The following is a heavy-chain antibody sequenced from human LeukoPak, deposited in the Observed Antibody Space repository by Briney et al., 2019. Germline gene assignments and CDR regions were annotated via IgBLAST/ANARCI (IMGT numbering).Heavy chain of an antibody. V-gene: IGHV3-30*01. CDR3: ARDLGGVVVATYYFDY. Sequence: PGGSLRLSCAASGFTFSSYAMHWVRQAPGKGLEWVAVISYDGSNKYYADSVKGRFTISRDNSKNTLYPQMNSLRAEDTAVYYCARDLGGVVVATYYFDYWGQGTLVTVSS. D-gene: IGHD3-22*01. CDR2: ISYDGSNK. J-gene: IGHJ4*02. CDR1: GFTFSSYA.